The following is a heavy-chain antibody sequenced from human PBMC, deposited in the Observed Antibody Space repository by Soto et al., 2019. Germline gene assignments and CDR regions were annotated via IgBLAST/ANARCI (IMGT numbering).Heavy chain of an antibody. D-gene: IGHD6-19*01. V-gene: IGHV4-34*01. CDR1: SESLRGYY. CDR3: ARGLFSSGWYSYFEP. J-gene: IGHJ5*02. CDR2: ISQSGFT. Sequence: ADTLSITFDVSSESLRGYYWTWILQTKLKGLEWIGEISQSGFTNYNPSLESRVNMSVDTSKSQFSLHLTSVTAADTAVYYCARGLFSSGWYSYFEPWGQGTPVTVSS.